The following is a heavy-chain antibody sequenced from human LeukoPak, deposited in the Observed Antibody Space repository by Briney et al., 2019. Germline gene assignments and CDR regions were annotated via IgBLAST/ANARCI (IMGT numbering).Heavy chain of an antibody. V-gene: IGHV3-9*01. CDR3: VKDFRTHYYYAMDV. J-gene: IGHJ6*02. CDR1: GFTFSSYA. CDR2: ISWNSGSI. Sequence: GGSLRLSCAASGFTFSSYAMHWVRQPPGKGLEWVSGISWNSGSIDYADSVKGRFTISRDNAKNSLYLQMNSLRVEDTAFYYCVKDFRTHYYYAMDVWGQGTTVTVSS.